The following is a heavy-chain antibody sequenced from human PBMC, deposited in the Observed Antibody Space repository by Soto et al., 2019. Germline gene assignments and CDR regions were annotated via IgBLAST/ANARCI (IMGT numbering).Heavy chain of an antibody. V-gene: IGHV4-34*01. D-gene: IGHD1-26*01. CDR2: INHSGST. Sequence: SETLSLTCAVYGGSFSGYYWSWIRQPPGKGLEWIGEINHSGSTNYNPSLKSRVTISVDTSKNQFSLKLSSVTAADTAVYYCARKGKGATGTFDYWGQGTLVTVSS. J-gene: IGHJ4*02. CDR3: ARKGKGATGTFDY. CDR1: GGSFSGYY.